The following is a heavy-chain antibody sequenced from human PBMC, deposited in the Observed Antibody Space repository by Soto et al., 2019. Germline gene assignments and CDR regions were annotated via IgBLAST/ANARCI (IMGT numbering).Heavy chain of an antibody. CDR2: IYYSGST. CDR3: ARRAGYDFWSGYLDY. V-gene: IGHV4-31*03. J-gene: IGHJ4*02. Sequence: QVQLQESGPGLVKPSQTLSLTCTVSGGSISSGGYYWSWIRQHPGKGLAWIGYIYYSGSTYYNPSLKSRVTISVDKSKNQFSLQLSSVTAADTAVYYCARRAGYDFWSGYLDYWGQGTLVTVSS. CDR1: GGSISSGGYY. D-gene: IGHD3-3*01.